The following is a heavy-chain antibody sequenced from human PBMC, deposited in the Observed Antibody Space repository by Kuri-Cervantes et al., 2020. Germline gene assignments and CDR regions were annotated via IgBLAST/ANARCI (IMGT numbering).Heavy chain of an antibody. V-gene: IGHV3-30*03. J-gene: IGHJ4*02. Sequence: GESLKISCAASGFTFSSYGMHWVRQAPGKGLEWVAVISYDGSNKYYADSVKGRFTISTDNSKNTLYLQMNSLRAEDTAVYYCARDLRGFGELFSFDYWGQGTLVTVSS. CDR1: GFTFSSYG. D-gene: IGHD3-10*01. CDR3: ARDLRGFGELFSFDY. CDR2: ISYDGSNK.